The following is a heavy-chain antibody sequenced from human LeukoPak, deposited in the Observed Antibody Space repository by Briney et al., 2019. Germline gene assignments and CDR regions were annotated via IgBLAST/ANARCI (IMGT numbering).Heavy chain of an antibody. D-gene: IGHD2-2*01. Sequence: RSSETLSLTCTVAGGSISSYYWSWVRQPPGKGLEWVGYIYYSGSTNYNPSLKSRVTISVDTSKNQFSLKLSSVTAADTAVYYCARGSGYQLLFGPSYYFDDWGQGTLVTVSS. CDR1: GGSISSYY. V-gene: IGHV4-59*01. CDR3: ARGSGYQLLFGPSYYFDD. J-gene: IGHJ4*02. CDR2: IYYSGST.